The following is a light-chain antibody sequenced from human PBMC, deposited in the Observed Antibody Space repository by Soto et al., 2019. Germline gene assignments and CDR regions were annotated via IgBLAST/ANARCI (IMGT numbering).Light chain of an antibody. CDR3: QQFNSYPIT. V-gene: IGKV1-13*02. CDR2: DVS. J-gene: IGKJ5*01. Sequence: AIQVTQSPSSLSASVGDRVTMTCRASQDIRGALAWYQQKSGKPPNLLIYDVSTLEGGVPSRFSGSGSGTEFTLTISSLQPEDFGTYYCQQFNSYPITFGLGTRLEIK. CDR1: QDIRGA.